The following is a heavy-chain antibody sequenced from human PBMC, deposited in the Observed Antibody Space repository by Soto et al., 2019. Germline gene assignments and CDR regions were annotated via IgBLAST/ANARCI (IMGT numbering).Heavy chain of an antibody. J-gene: IGHJ5*02. CDR3: ASAPRLNYGPLTRFHP. V-gene: IGHV1-69*06. CDR1: GGTFSSYA. Sequence: QVQLVQSGAEVKKPGSSVKVSCKSSGGTFSSYAISWVRQAPGQGLEWMGGIIPIFGTANYAQKLQGRVTINPDKSKSTAYMELRSLRSEDTAVYYCASAPRLNYGPLTRFHPWGQGNLVNVS. D-gene: IGHD3-10*01. CDR2: IIPIFGTA.